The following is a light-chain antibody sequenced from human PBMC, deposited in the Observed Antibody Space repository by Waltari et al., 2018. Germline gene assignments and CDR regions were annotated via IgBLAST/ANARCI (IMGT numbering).Light chain of an antibody. CDR3: MQGTHWPRT. Sequence: DVVMTQSPLSLPVTLGPPASLSCRSSQRLLYSDGYTYLNWFQQRPGQSPRRLIYKVSYRDPGVPDRFSGSVSGTDFTLKISRVEAEDVGVYYCMQGTHWPRTFGQGTKVEIK. CDR2: KVS. CDR1: QRLLYSDGYTY. J-gene: IGKJ1*01. V-gene: IGKV2-30*01.